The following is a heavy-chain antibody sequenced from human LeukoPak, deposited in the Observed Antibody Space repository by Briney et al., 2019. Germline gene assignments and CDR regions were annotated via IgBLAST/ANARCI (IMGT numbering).Heavy chain of an antibody. CDR3: TSRVVTTNDY. D-gene: IGHD2-21*02. J-gene: IGHJ4*02. CDR2: IITKADGGTT. V-gene: IGHV3-15*01. CDR1: GFTFSSYW. Sequence: KSGGSLRLSCAASGFTFSSYWMSWVRQAPGKGLDWVGRIITKADGGTTDCAAPMRGRFTISRDDSRNILYLQMDSLKIEDTAVYYCTSRVVTTNDYWGQGTLVTVSS.